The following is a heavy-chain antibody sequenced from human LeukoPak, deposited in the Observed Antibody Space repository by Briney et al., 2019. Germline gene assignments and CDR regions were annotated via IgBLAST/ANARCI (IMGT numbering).Heavy chain of an antibody. CDR1: GGSISSSGSY. J-gene: IGHJ4*02. Sequence: SETLSLTCTVSGGSISSSGSYWGWIRQPPGKGLEWIGSIYYSGNTYNPSLKSRVTISVATSKYQFSLKLSSVTAADTAVYYCARSLLTDFGGVIVIPPRYFDYWGQGTLVTVS. V-gene: IGHV4-39*07. CDR3: ARSLLTDFGGVIVIPPRYFDY. D-gene: IGHD3-16*02. CDR2: IYYSGNT.